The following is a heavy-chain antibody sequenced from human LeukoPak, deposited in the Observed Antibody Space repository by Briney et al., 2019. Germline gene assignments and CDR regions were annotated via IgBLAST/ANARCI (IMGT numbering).Heavy chain of an antibody. CDR2: IYYSGST. CDR3: ARTFYYGSRSLDF. CDR1: SGFISSGDYY. V-gene: IGHV4-31*03. Sequence: SETLSLTCTVSSGFISSGDYYWSWIRQLPGKGLEWIGYIYYSGSTYYNPSLESRVTMSVDTSKNQFSLKLTSVTVADTAVYYCARTFYYGSRSLDFWGQGALVTVSS. D-gene: IGHD3-22*01. J-gene: IGHJ4*02.